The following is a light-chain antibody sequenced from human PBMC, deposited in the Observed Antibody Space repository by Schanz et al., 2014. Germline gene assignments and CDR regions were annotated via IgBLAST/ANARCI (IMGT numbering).Light chain of an antibody. J-gene: IGKJ5*01. Sequence: VVLTQSPGTLSLSPGERATLSCRASQSVDSYLAWYQQKPGQAPRLLIYDASNRATGIPARFSGSGSGTEFTLTISSLQSEDFAVFYCQQYGSSPITFGQGTRLEI. CDR2: DAS. CDR1: QSVDSY. CDR3: QQYGSSPIT. V-gene: IGKV3-20*01.